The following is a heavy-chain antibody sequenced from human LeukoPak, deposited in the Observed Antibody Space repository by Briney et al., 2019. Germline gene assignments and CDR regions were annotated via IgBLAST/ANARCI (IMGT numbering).Heavy chain of an antibody. CDR2: NKGDGTSS. J-gene: IGHJ6*02. V-gene: IGHV3-74*01. CDR1: GFPISSFW. D-gene: IGHD1-1*01. CDR3: MRDWRYYGIDV. Sequence: GGSLRLSCAASGFPISSFWMHWVRQVPGKGLVWVSRNKGDGTSSSYADSVKGRFTISRDNAKNTIYLQLNSLRVDDTAVYYCMRDWRYYGIDVWGQGTTVTVSS.